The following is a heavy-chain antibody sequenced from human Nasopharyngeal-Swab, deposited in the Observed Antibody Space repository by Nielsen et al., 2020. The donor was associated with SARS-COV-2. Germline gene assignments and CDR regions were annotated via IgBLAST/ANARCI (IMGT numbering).Heavy chain of an antibody. CDR3: ARDEGGTLGY. D-gene: IGHD2-15*01. CDR1: AYTFTSYD. Sequence: ASAQDPCKASAYTFTSYDTSRVRQAPGHGLEWMGWISAYNGNTNYAQKLQGRVTMTTDTSTSTAYMVLRSLRSDDSAVYYCARDEGGTLGYWGQGTLVTVSS. V-gene: IGHV1-18*04. CDR2: ISAYNGNT. J-gene: IGHJ4*02.